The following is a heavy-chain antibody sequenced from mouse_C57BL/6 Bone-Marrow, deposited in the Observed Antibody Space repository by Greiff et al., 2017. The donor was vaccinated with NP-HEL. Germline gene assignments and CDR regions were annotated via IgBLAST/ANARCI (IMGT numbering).Heavy chain of an antibody. J-gene: IGHJ3*01. CDR2: IYPGSGST. CDR1: GYTFTSYW. CDR3: ARWGSWFAY. Sequence: QVQLQQPGAELVKPGASVKMSCKASGYTFTSYWITWVKQRPGQGLEWIGDIYPGSGSTNYNEKFKSKATLTVDTSSSTAYMPLGSLTSEDAAVYYCARWGSWFAYWGQGTLVTVSA. V-gene: IGHV1-55*01. D-gene: IGHD3-1*01.